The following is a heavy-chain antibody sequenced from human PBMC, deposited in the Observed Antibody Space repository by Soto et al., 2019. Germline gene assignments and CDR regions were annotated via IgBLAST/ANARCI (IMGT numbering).Heavy chain of an antibody. J-gene: IGHJ6*02. V-gene: IGHV1-2*04. CDR1: GYRFTDYH. Sequence: GASVKVSCKASGYRFTDYHVHWVRQAPGQGLEWLGLINPKSGGTSTAQKFQGWVTMTRDTSINTAYMDLTRLRSDDTAVYYCARGHSTDCSNGVCSFFYNHEMDVWGQGTPITV. CDR2: INPKSGGT. CDR3: ARGHSTDCSNGVCSFFYNHEMDV. D-gene: IGHD2-8*01.